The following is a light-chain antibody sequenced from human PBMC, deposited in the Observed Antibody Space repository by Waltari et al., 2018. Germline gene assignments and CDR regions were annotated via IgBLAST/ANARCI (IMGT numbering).Light chain of an antibody. CDR1: QSVSRF. V-gene: IGKV3-20*01. J-gene: IGKJ1*01. CDR2: DAS. Sequence: EIVLTQSPDTLSLSPGERPPLSCRASQSVSRFLAWYQQKPGQAPRLLIYDASTRATGIPDRFSGSGSGTDFSLTISRLEPEDFAVYYCQKYVSLPATFGQGTKVEIK. CDR3: QKYVSLPAT.